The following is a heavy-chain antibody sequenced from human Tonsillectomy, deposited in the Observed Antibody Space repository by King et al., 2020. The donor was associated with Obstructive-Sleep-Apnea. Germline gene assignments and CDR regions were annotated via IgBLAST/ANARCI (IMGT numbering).Heavy chain of an antibody. V-gene: IGHV3-53*04. D-gene: IGHD4-11*01. J-gene: IGHJ4*02. CDR1: GFTVSSNY. CDR2: ISSGGST. Sequence: VQLVESGGGLVQPGGSLRLSCAAPGFTVSSNYMSWVRQAPGTGLEWVSVISSGGSTYYADSVKGRVTNSRPNTKNTLYLQMNSLRADDTSVSYCSNYRDYSSIYWGQGTLVTVSS. CDR3: SNYRDYSSIY.